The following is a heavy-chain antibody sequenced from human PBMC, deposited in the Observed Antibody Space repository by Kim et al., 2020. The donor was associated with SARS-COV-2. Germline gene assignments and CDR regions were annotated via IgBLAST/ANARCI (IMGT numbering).Heavy chain of an antibody. V-gene: IGHV3-11*06. CDR3: AGVWSQLPDFSYV. Sequence: SADSVKGRFTISRDNAKNSLYLQMNSLGAEDTAVYYGAGVWSQLPDFSYVWGQGTTVTVSS. J-gene: IGHJ6*02. D-gene: IGHD2-2*01.